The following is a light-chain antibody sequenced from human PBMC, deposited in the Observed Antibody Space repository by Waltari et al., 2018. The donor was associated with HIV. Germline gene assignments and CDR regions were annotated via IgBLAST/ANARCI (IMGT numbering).Light chain of an antibody. Sequence: QSVLTQPPSVSAAPGQKVTISCSGSSYYIGKNYVSWYQQLPGTAPKLLIYDNNKRPSGIPDRFSGSKSGTSATLGITGLQTGDEADYDCGTWDSSLSAAVFGGGTQLTAL. CDR1: SYYIGKNY. CDR3: GTWDSSLSAAV. J-gene: IGLJ7*02. V-gene: IGLV1-51*01. CDR2: DNN.